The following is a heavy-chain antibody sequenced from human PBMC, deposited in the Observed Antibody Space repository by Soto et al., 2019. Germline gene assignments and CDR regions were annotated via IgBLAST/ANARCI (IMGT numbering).Heavy chain of an antibody. D-gene: IGHD6-19*01. CDR3: ATSSGWGRFLDY. V-gene: IGHV1-24*01. J-gene: IGHJ4*02. Sequence: ASVKVSCKVSGYTLTELSMHWVRQAPGKGLEWMGGFDPEDGETIYAQKFQGRVTMTEDTSTDTAYMELSSLRSEDTAVYYCATSSGWGRFLDYWGQGTLVTVSS. CDR2: FDPEDGET. CDR1: GYTLTELS.